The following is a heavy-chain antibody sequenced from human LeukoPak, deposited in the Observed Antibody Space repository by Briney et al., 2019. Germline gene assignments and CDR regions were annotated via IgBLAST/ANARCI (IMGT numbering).Heavy chain of an antibody. CDR3: ARGEGTMVRGVGPLDS. CDR1: GASTSGNY. D-gene: IGHD3-10*01. V-gene: IGHV4-59*01. Sequence: SETLSLTCTVSGASTSGNYWGWIRQPPGKGLESIGYVYYDGVARYNPSLQSRVTISIDTSKNQMSLKVTSVTAADTAVYYCARGEGTMVRGVGPLDSWSQGTLVTVSS. J-gene: IGHJ4*02. CDR2: VYYDGVA.